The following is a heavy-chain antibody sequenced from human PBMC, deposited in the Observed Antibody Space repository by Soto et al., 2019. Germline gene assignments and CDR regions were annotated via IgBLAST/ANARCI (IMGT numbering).Heavy chain of an antibody. V-gene: IGHV3-48*01. CDR1: GFTFSSYS. D-gene: IGHD3-10*01. CDR3: ARLLWFGELLGMDV. CDR2: ISSSSSTI. J-gene: IGHJ6*04. Sequence: PGGSLGLSCAASGFTFSSYSMNWVRQAPGKGLEWVSYISSSSSTIYYADSVKGRFTISRDNAKNSLYLQMNSLRAEDTAVYYCARLLWFGELLGMDVWGKGTTVTVSS.